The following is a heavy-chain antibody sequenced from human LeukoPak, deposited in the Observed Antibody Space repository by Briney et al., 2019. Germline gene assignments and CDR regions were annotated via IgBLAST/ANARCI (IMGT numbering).Heavy chain of an antibody. D-gene: IGHD2-15*01. Sequence: PSETLSLTCAVSGGSISSGGYSWSWIRQPPGKGLEWIGYIYHSGSTYYNPSLKSRVTISVDRSKNQFSLNLSSVTAADTAVYYCAREGYCSGGSCDNWVDPWGQGTLVTVSS. J-gene: IGHJ5*02. CDR2: IYHSGST. V-gene: IGHV4-30-2*01. CDR3: AREGYCSGGSCDNWVDP. CDR1: GGSISSGGYS.